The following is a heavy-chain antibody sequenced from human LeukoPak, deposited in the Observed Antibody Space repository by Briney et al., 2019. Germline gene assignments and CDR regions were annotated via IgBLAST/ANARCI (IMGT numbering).Heavy chain of an antibody. Sequence: ASVKVSCKVSGYTLTELSMHWVRQAPGKGLEWMGGFDPENGETIYAQKLQGRVTMTTDTSTSTAYMELRSLRSDDTAVYYCARDREYYDILTGYSHDAFDIWGQGTMVTVSS. CDR3: ARDREYYDILTGYSHDAFDI. D-gene: IGHD3-9*01. CDR1: GYTLTELS. J-gene: IGHJ3*02. CDR2: FDPENGET. V-gene: IGHV1-24*01.